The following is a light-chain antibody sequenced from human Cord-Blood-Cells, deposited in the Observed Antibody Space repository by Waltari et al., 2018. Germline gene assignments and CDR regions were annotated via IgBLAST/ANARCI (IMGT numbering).Light chain of an antibody. CDR1: QSVSSY. Sequence: EIVLTQSPATLSLSPVVRPPLSCRASQSVSSYLAWYQQKPGQAPRLLIYDASNRATGIPARFSGSGSGTDFTLTISSLEPEDFAVYYCQQRSNWPLTFGGGTKVEIK. J-gene: IGKJ4*01. CDR3: QQRSNWPLT. V-gene: IGKV3-11*01. CDR2: DAS.